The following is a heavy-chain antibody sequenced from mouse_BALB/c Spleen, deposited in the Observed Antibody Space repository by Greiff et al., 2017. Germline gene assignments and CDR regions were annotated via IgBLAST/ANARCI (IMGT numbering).Heavy chain of an antibody. CDR1: GYTFTSYW. Sequence: VQLQQSGAELAKPGASVKMSCKASGYTFTSYWMHWVKQRPGQGLEWIGYINPSTGYTEYNQKFKDKATLTADKSSSTAYMQLSSLTSEDSAVYYCARTYYRYDEDYWGQGTNLTVSS. V-gene: IGHV1-7*01. J-gene: IGHJ2*01. CDR2: INPSTGYT. CDR3: ARTYYRYDEDY. D-gene: IGHD2-14*01.